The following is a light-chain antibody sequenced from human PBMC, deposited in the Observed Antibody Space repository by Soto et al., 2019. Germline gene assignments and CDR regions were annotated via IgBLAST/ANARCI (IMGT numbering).Light chain of an antibody. V-gene: IGLV2-8*01. CDR3: NSYAGSDSVL. J-gene: IGLJ2*01. CDR1: SSDVGADNY. CDR2: DVT. Sequence: QSAPTQPPSASGSPGQSVTISCTGTSSDVGADNYVSWYQQHPGKAPKLMIYDVTQRPSGVPDRFSGSKSGNTASLTVSGLQAEDEADYYCNSYAGSDSVLFGGGTKVTVL.